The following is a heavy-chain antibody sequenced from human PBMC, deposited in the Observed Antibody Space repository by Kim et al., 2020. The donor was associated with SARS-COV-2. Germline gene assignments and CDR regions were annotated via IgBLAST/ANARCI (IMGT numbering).Heavy chain of an antibody. CDR1: GFTFSSYG. J-gene: IGHJ4*02. Sequence: GGSLRLSCAASGFTFSSYGMHWVRQAPGKGLEWVAVIWYDGSNKYYADSVKGRFTISRDNSKNTLYLQMNSLRAEDTAVYYCARASDGSGSYYSFFDYWGQGTLVTVSS. V-gene: IGHV3-33*01. CDR3: ARASDGSGSYYSFFDY. CDR2: IWYDGSNK. D-gene: IGHD3-10*01.